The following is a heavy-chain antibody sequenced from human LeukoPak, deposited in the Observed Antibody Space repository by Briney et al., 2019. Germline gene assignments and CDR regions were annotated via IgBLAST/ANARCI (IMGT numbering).Heavy chain of an antibody. D-gene: IGHD6-6*01. J-gene: IGHJ4*02. CDR1: GWSFSGYY. CDR3: ARGEQLVAVFDY. Sequence: KPSETLSPTCAVYGWSFSGYYWGWIRQPPGKGLEWIGEINHSGSTNYNPSLKSRVTISVDTSKNQFSLKLSSVTAADTAVYYCARGEQLVAVFDYWGQGTLVTVSS. CDR2: INHSGST. V-gene: IGHV4-34*01.